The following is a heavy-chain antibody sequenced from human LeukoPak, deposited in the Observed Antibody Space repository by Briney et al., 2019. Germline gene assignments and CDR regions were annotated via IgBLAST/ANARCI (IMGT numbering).Heavy chain of an antibody. CDR3: ARGYKPAYSSGWSIFDY. CDR1: GYTLTELS. V-gene: IGHV1-8*01. D-gene: IGHD6-19*01. Sequence: APVKVSCKVSGYTLTELSMHWVRQATGQGLEWMGWMNPNSGNTGYAQKFQGRVTMTRNTSISTAYMELSSLRSEDTAVYYCARGYKPAYSSGWSIFDYWGQGPLVTVSS. J-gene: IGHJ4*02. CDR2: MNPNSGNT.